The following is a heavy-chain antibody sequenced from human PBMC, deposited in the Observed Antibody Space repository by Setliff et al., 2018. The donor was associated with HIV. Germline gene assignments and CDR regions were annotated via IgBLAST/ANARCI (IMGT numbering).Heavy chain of an antibody. D-gene: IGHD3-10*01. CDR1: GFTFSSYE. CDR3: SKEKFTFTVVRGVIDS. V-gene: IGHV3-48*03. Sequence: GGSLRLSCAASGFTFSSYEMNWVRQAPGKGLEWVSDISSSGSTIYYADSVKGRFTISRDNAKNSLYLQMNSLRAEDTAFYYCSKEKFTFTVVRGVIDSWGQGTLVTVSS. J-gene: IGHJ4*02. CDR2: ISSSGSTI.